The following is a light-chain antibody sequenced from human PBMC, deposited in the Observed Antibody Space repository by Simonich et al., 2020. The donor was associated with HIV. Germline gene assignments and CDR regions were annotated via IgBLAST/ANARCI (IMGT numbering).Light chain of an antibody. CDR2: GAS. Sequence: DIQMTQSPSSVSASVGDRVTITCRASRGISTWLAWYQQKPGKAPKLLIYGASSLQSGVPSRFSGSGSGTDFTLTISSLQAEDFATYYCQESYGPPYTFGQGTKLEIK. CDR1: RGISTW. CDR3: QESYGPPYT. J-gene: IGKJ2*01. V-gene: IGKV1-12*01.